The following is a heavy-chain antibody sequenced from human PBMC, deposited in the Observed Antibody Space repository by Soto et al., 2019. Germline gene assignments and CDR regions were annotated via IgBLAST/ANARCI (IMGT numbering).Heavy chain of an antibody. D-gene: IGHD3-10*01. Sequence: QVQLVESGGGVVQPGKSLRLSCAASGFTFSSYGMYWVRQAPGKGLEWVALIWYDGTNKYYADSVKGRFTISRDNSKNTLFLEMNSLRAEDTAVYYCARDQGSWGSGSYCFIDHWGQGTLVTVSS. V-gene: IGHV3-33*01. CDR2: IWYDGTNK. J-gene: IGHJ4*02. CDR1: GFTFSSYG. CDR3: ARDQGSWGSGSYCFIDH.